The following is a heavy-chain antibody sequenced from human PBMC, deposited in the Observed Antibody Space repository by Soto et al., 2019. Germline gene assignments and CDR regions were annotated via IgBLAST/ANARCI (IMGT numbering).Heavy chain of an antibody. J-gene: IGHJ1*01. CDR3: ARETGYSSSWYRYFRH. CDR2: ISYDGSNK. CDR1: GFTFSSYA. D-gene: IGHD6-13*01. Sequence: QVQLVESGGGVVQPGRSLRLSCAASGFTFSSYAMHWVRQAPGKGLEWVAVISYDGSNKYYADSVKGRFTISRDNSKNXLYLQMNSLRAEDPAVYYCARETGYSSSWYRYFRHWGQGTLVTVSS. V-gene: IGHV3-30-3*01.